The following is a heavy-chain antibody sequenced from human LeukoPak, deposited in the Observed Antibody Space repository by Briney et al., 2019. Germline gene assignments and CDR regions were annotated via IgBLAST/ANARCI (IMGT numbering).Heavy chain of an antibody. CDR2: ISSSSSYI. D-gene: IGHD6-13*01. J-gene: IGHJ4*02. Sequence: GGSLRLSCAASGFTFSSYSMNWVRQAPGEGLVWVSSISSSSSYIYYADSVKGRFTISRDNSKNTLYLQMNSLRTEDTAVYYCAKRMGPSIAAADLDYWGQGTLVTVSS. V-gene: IGHV3-21*01. CDR3: AKRMGPSIAAADLDY. CDR1: GFTFSSYS.